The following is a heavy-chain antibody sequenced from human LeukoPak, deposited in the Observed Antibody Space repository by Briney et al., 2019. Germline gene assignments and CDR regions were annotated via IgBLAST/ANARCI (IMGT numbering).Heavy chain of an antibody. CDR3: ARGGGYDSLDY. Sequence: PGGSLRLSCAASGFTFSSYGMHWVRQAPGKGLEWVAVISYDGSNKYYADSVKGRFTISRDNAKNSLYLQMNSLRAEDTAVYYCARGGGYDSLDYWGQGTLVTVSS. CDR1: GFTFSSYG. D-gene: IGHD5-12*01. V-gene: IGHV3-30*03. J-gene: IGHJ4*02. CDR2: ISYDGSNK.